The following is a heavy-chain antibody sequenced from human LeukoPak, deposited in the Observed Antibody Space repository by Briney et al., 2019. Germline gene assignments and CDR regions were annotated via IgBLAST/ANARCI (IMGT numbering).Heavy chain of an antibody. D-gene: IGHD2-21*01. J-gene: IGHJ4*02. CDR3: ARDVYCGGECYPSGDY. CDR1: GFTFSSYW. Sequence: GGSLRLSCAASGFTFSSYWMSWVREAPGKGLEWVANIKQDGSDKYYADSVKGRFTISRDNAKNSLYLKMNSLRAEDTAVYYCARDVYCGGECYPSGDYWGQGTLVTVSS. CDR2: IKQDGSDK. V-gene: IGHV3-7*01.